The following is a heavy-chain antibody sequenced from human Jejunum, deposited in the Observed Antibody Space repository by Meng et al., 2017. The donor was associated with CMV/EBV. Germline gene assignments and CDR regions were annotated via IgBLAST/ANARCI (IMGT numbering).Heavy chain of an antibody. V-gene: IGHV1-69*10. Sequence: KASGGTFSNYAITWVRQAPGQGLEWMGGIIPTPGIANYAQKFRGRVTITADKSTSTAYMELSSLRSEDTAVYYCARDQDYYGRDVWGQGTTVTVSS. CDR3: ARDQDYYGRDV. CDR1: GGTFSNYA. J-gene: IGHJ6*02. CDR2: IIPTPGIA.